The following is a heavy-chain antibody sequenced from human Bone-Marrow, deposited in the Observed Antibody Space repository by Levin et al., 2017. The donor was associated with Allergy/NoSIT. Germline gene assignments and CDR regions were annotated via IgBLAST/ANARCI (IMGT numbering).Heavy chain of an antibody. D-gene: IGHD3-9*01. Sequence: PGGSLRLSCKGSGYTFSDYYIHWVRQAPGQGLEWMGWINPKNTVTKSARKFQGRVIMTSDTSISTAYMELRRLTSDDSAMYYCATEKKGDILTTYAENWGQGTLVTVAS. CDR1: GYTFSDYY. V-gene: IGHV1-2*02. CDR2: INPKNTVT. CDR3: ATEKKGDILTTYAEN. J-gene: IGHJ4*02.